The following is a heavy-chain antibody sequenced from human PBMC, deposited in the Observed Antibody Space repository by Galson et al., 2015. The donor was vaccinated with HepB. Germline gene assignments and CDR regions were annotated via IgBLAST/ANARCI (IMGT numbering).Heavy chain of an antibody. Sequence: SLRLSCAASGFTFRAYAAHWVRQAPGKGLEWLAAIKYNGSENYYADSVMVRLSISSDNSRNRLHLQMNSLRHEDTAVYFCAGDQNDVWNQGIWFIGIWGRGTLVTVSS. CDR2: IKYNGSEN. CDR3: AGDQNDVWNQGIWFIGI. V-gene: IGHV3-30*04. D-gene: IGHD3-3*01. CDR1: GFTFRAYA. J-gene: IGHJ2*01.